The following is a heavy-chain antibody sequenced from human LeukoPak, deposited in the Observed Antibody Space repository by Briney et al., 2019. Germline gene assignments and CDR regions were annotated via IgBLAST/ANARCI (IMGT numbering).Heavy chain of an antibody. J-gene: IGHJ4*02. D-gene: IGHD1-26*01. V-gene: IGHV3-7*03. CDR2: IKEDGSEK. Sequence: HPGGSLRLSCAASGFTFSGYWMSWVRQAPGKGLEWVAHIKEDGSEKYYVDSVKGRFTISRDNAKNSLYLQMNSLRAEDTAVYYCAREKSGSYSYWGQGTLVTVSS. CDR1: GFTFSGYW. CDR3: AREKSGSYSY.